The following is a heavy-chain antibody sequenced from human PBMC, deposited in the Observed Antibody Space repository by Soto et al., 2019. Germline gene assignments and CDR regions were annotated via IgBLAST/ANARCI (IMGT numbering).Heavy chain of an antibody. V-gene: IGHV4-59*08. D-gene: IGHD3-3*01. CDR3: ARGRYDFWSGYYREVYYYYYRDV. CDR1: GGSISSYY. CDR2: IYYSGST. J-gene: IGHJ6*03. Sequence: SETLSLTCTVSGGSISSYYWSWIRQPPGKGLEWIGYIYYSGSTNYNPSLKSRVTISVDTSKNQFSLKLSSVTAADTAVYYCARGRYDFWSGYYREVYYYYYRDVWGKGTTVTVSS.